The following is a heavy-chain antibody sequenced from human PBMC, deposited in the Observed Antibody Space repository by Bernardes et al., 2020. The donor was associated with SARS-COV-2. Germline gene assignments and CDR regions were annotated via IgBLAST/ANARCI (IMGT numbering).Heavy chain of an antibody. J-gene: IGHJ5*02. D-gene: IGHD6-19*01. CDR1: GFTFSGYW. CDR2: ISPDGNVT. Sequence: GGSLRPSCVVSGFTFSGYWMHWVRQAPGKGLVWVSRISPDGNVTNYADSVKGRFTISRDNAKNTLYLQMSSLRVEDTAVYYCVTFGWDVVANWFDPWGQGTLVTVST. V-gene: IGHV3-74*01. CDR3: VTFGWDVVANWFDP.